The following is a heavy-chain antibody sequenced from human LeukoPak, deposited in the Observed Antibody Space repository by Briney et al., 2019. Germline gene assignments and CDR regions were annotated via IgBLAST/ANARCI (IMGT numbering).Heavy chain of an antibody. D-gene: IGHD3-10*01. Sequence: GGSLTLSCAASGFTFSGSAMHWARQASGRGLEWVGRIRSKANSYATAYAASVKGRFTISRDDSKNTAYLQMNSLKTEDTAVYYCYGNWFDPWGQGTLVTVSS. J-gene: IGHJ5*02. CDR3: YGNWFDP. CDR2: IRSKANSYAT. V-gene: IGHV3-73*01. CDR1: GFTFSGSA.